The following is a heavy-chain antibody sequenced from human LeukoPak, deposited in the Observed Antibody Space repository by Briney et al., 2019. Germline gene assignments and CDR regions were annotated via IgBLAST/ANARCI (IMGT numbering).Heavy chain of an antibody. Sequence: PGGSLRLSCAASGFTFSSYAMSWVRQAPGKGLEWVSAISSRGDSTYYADSVKGRFTISRDNSKNTLYLQMNSLRAEDTAVYYCAKDQGYYDYVWGSYPLLDFDYWGQGTLVTVSS. CDR1: GFTFSSYA. CDR3: AKDQGYYDYVWGSYPLLDFDY. V-gene: IGHV3-23*01. CDR2: ISSRGDST. J-gene: IGHJ4*02. D-gene: IGHD3-16*01.